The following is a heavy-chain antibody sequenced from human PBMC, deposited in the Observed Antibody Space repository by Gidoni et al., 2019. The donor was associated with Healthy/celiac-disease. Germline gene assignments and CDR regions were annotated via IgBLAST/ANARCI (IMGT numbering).Heavy chain of an antibody. CDR2: ISAYNGNT. J-gene: IGHJ3*02. Sequence: QVQLVQSGAEVKKPGASVTVSCKASGYTFTSYGISWVRQPPGQGLEWMGWISAYNGNTNYAQKLQGRVTMTTDTSTSTAYMELRSLRSDDTAVYYCARDQPMIVVPNAFDIWGQGTMVTVSS. CDR3: ARDQPMIVVPNAFDI. V-gene: IGHV1-18*04. CDR1: GYTFTSYG. D-gene: IGHD3-22*01.